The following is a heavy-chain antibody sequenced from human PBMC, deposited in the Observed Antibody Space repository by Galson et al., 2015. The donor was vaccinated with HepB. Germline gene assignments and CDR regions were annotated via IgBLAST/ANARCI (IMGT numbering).Heavy chain of an antibody. CDR2: IYGGGST. CDR3: ARGTPYNFDTSGYFPLYYLDY. V-gene: IGHV3-66*02. J-gene: IGHJ4*02. D-gene: IGHD3-22*01. Sequence: SLRLSCAASGFTVSSNYMSWARQAPGKGLEWVSVIYGGGSTYYADSVKGRFSISRDNSKNTLSLQMSSLRAEDTAVYYCARGTPYNFDTSGYFPLYYLDYWGQGTLVTVSS. CDR1: GFTVSSNY.